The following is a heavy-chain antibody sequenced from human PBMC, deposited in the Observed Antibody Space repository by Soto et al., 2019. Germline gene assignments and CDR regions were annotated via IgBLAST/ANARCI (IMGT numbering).Heavy chain of an antibody. J-gene: IGHJ6*02. V-gene: IGHV3-23*01. D-gene: IGHD3-10*01. CDR1: GFTLSSYA. CDR3: AREVVLGGTNYYYYGLVV. CDR2: ISGSGSKT. Sequence: EVQLLESGGGVVQSGGSLRVSCEVSGFTLSSYAMSWVRQAPGKGLEWVSAISGSGSKTYYAASVKGRFTISRDNSENTVYLQLNSVRVEDTAVYYCAREVVLGGTNYYYYGLVVWGRGTTVTVSS.